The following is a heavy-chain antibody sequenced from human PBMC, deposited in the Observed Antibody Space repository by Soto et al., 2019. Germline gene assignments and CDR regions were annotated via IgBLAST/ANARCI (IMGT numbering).Heavy chain of an antibody. D-gene: IGHD3-22*01. CDR2: IIPIFGTA. CDR3: ARDRNLQGYYYDSSGYSVMFAYYFDY. V-gene: IGHV1-69*13. J-gene: IGHJ4*02. CDR1: GGTFSSYA. Sequence: GASVQVSCKASGGTFSSYAISWVRQAPGQGLEWMGGIIPIFGTANYAQKFQGRVTITADESTSTAYMELSSLRSEDTAVYYCARDRNLQGYYYDSSGYSVMFAYYFDYWGQGTLVTVPS.